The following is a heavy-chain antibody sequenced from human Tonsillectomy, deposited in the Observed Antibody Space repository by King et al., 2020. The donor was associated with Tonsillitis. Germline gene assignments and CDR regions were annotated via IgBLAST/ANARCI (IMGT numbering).Heavy chain of an antibody. CDR1: VYSFTSYW. D-gene: IGHD6-6*01. CDR3: ASRPIYGTSSLT. Sequence: QLVQSGAEVKKPGESLKISCKGSVYSFTSYWIGWVRQMPGKGLEWMGIIYPADSDSTYSPSLQGQVTISADKSISTAYLQWSSPKASDTAMYYCASRPIYGTSSLTWGQGTLVTVSS. V-gene: IGHV5-51*01. J-gene: IGHJ5*02. CDR2: IYPADSDS.